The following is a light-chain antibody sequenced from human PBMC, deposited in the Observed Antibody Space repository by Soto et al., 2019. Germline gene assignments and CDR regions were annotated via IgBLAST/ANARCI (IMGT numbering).Light chain of an antibody. V-gene: IGLV1-47*01. CDR2: RDN. CDR3: AAWDARLGALL. J-gene: IGLJ2*01. Sequence: QSVLTQPPSASGAPGQRVTISCSGNSSNIGSNSVYWYQQLPGTAPKLLIYRDNQRPSGVPDRFSGSKSGTSASLAISGLRSEDEADYHCAAWDARLGALLFGGGTQLTVL. CDR1: SSNIGSNS.